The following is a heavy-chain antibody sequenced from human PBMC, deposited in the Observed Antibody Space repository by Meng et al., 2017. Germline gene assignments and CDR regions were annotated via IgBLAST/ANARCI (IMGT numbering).Heavy chain of an antibody. CDR2: IIPIFGTA. CDR1: GGTFSNYA. D-gene: IGHD6-13*01. CDR3: ARDSDSSSWYDYFGY. J-gene: IGHJ4*02. V-gene: IGHV1-69*01. Sequence: VALGPSGAEVEKPGSSVKVSCKASGGTFSNYAISWVRQAPGQGLEWMGGIIPIFGTANYAQKFQGRVTITADESTSTAYMELSSLRSEDTAVYYCARDSDSSSWYDYFGYWGQGTLVTVSS.